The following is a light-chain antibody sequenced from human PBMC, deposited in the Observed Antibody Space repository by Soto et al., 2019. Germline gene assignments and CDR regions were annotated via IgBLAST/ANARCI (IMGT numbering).Light chain of an antibody. Sequence: EIVMTQSPATLSVSPGERATLSCRASRIFSSSSLAWYQQRPGQSPRLLIYGTSTRAAGIPARFSGSASGTEFTLTISSLQSEDFAVYYCQQYFSWPRTFGQGTKVEI. CDR2: GTS. V-gene: IGKV3-15*01. J-gene: IGKJ1*01. CDR1: RIFSSS. CDR3: QQYFSWPRT.